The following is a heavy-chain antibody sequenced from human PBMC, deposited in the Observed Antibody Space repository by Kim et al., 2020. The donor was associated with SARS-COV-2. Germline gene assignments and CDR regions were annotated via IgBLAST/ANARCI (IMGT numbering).Heavy chain of an antibody. CDR3: AKGPRYKNGHKNYNYNGIDV. J-gene: IGHJ6*02. D-gene: IGHD2-8*01. Sequence: GGSLRLSCAASEFTFSIYAIHWVRQAPGKGLEWVAVISYDGSTSYYGDSVKGRFTISRDNSKNTLYLQMNSLRVEDTAVYYCAKGPRYKNGHKNYNYNGIDVWGQGTTVTVSS. V-gene: IGHV3-30*18. CDR2: ISYDGSTS. CDR1: EFTFSIYA.